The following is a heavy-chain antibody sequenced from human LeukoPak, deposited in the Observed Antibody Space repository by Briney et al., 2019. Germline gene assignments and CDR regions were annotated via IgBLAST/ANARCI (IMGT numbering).Heavy chain of an antibody. CDR3: ARYVLLWFGEPKYWYFDL. V-gene: IGHV4-59*01. Sequence: PSETLSLTCTASGPPISSYYWSWVRQPPGKGLEWLGYIYYSGSANYNPSLKSRVTISGETSKKQFSLKLSSVTAADTAVYYCARYVLLWFGEPKYWYFDLWGRGTLVTVSS. D-gene: IGHD3-10*01. CDR1: GPPISSYY. J-gene: IGHJ2*01. CDR2: IYYSGSA.